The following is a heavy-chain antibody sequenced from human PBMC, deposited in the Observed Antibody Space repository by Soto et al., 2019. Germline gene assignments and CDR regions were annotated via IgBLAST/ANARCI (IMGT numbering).Heavy chain of an antibody. V-gene: IGHV1-69*13. D-gene: IGHD3-10*01. Sequence: GASVKVSCKASGGTFSSYAISWVRQAPGQGLEWMGGIIPIFGTANYAQKFQGRVTITADESTSTAYMELSSLRSEDTAVYYCARGHRGVIIFDYWGQGTLVTVYS. CDR3: ARGHRGVIIFDY. CDR1: GGTFSSYA. J-gene: IGHJ4*02. CDR2: IIPIFGTA.